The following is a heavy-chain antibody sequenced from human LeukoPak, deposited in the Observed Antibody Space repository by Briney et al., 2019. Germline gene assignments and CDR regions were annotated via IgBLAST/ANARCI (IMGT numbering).Heavy chain of an antibody. Sequence: TGGSLGLSCAASGFTFSSYGMHWVRQAPGKGLEWVAFIRYDGSNKYYADSVKDRFTISRDNSKNTLYLQMNSLRAEDTAVYYCAKDVFNYDFWSGYSYAFGYWGQGTLVTVSS. CDR2: IRYDGSNK. CDR3: AKDVFNYDFWSGYSYAFGY. CDR1: GFTFSSYG. D-gene: IGHD3-3*01. J-gene: IGHJ4*02. V-gene: IGHV3-30*02.